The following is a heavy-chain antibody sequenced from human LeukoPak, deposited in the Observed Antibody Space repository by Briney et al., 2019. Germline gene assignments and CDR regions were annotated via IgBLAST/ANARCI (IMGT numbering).Heavy chain of an antibody. J-gene: IGHJ2*01. D-gene: IGHD4-17*01. CDR3: AKIASRCWYFDL. Sequence: GGSLILSCAASGFTVSSNYMSWVRQPPGKGLECVSVIYSDGTTFYADSVKGRFTISRHNSKNIFYLQMNSLRPEDAAVYYCAKIASRCWYFDLWGGGTLVSVSS. CDR2: IYSDGTT. V-gene: IGHV3-53*04. CDR1: GFTVSSNY.